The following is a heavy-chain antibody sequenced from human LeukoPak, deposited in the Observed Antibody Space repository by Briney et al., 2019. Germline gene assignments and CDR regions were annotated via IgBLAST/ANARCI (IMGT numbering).Heavy chain of an antibody. Sequence: GESLKISCQASGYTFTDYWIGWVRQMPGKGLEWMGLIYPDDSDTRYSPSFQGQVTISADKSINTAYLQWSSLKASDTAMYYCARRGDCSRTSCYGWFDPWGQGTLVTVSS. CDR1: GYTFTDYW. CDR2: IYPDDSDT. D-gene: IGHD2-2*01. CDR3: ARRGDCSRTSCYGWFDP. V-gene: IGHV5-51*01. J-gene: IGHJ5*02.